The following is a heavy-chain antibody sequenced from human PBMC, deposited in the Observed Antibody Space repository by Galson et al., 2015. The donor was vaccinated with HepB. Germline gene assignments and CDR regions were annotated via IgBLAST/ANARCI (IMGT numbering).Heavy chain of an antibody. CDR3: ARESGGADY. Sequence: SLRLSCAASGFALSDSYMSWIRQAPGKGLEWVSYMSGSGHLIFYADSVKGRFTISRDNGKNLLFLQMNSLRVEDTAVYYCARESGGADYWGQGTPVTVSS. CDR1: GFALSDSY. D-gene: IGHD2-15*01. CDR2: MSGSGHLI. V-gene: IGHV3-11*01. J-gene: IGHJ4*02.